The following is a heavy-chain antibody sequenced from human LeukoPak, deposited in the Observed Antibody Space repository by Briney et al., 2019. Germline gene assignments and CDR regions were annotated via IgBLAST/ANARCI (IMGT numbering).Heavy chain of an antibody. Sequence: SETLSLTCTVSGESISGFYWNWIRQPPGKGLEWIGSIYYSGTTYYNPSLKSRVTISVDTSKNQFSLKLSSVTAADTSVYYCARHPLRVPAASYFDYWGQGTLVTVSS. V-gene: IGHV4-59*05. CDR1: GESISGFY. D-gene: IGHD2-2*01. J-gene: IGHJ4*02. CDR3: ARHPLRVPAASYFDY. CDR2: IYYSGTT.